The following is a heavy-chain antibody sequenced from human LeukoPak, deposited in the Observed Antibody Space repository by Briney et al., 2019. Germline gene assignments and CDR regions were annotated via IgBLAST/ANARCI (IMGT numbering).Heavy chain of an antibody. CDR3: GRTSGGPEY. CDR2: VKGDGSIT. J-gene: IGHJ4*02. V-gene: IGHV3-74*01. Sequence: GGSLRLSCAASGFTLSNYWMHWVRQAPGNGLVWVSRVKGDGSITAYADSVKGRFTISRDIAKNTVYLQMNSLRVDDTAVYYCGRTSGGPEYWGQGTLVTVSS. D-gene: IGHD2-15*01. CDR1: GFTLSNYW.